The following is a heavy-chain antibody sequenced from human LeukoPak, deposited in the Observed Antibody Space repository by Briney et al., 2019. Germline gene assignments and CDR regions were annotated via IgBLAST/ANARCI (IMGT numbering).Heavy chain of an antibody. CDR2: IYHSGST. CDR3: ARASIVVVPAAHYYYGMDV. D-gene: IGHD2-2*01. CDR1: GGSIKSNNW. V-gene: IGHV4-4*02. Sequence: SGTLSLTCAVSGGSIKSNNWWSWVRQPPGKGLEWIGEIYHSGSTNYNPSLESRVTVSVDKSKNQFSLKLSSVTAADTAVYYCARASIVVVPAAHYYYGMDVWGQGTTVTVSS. J-gene: IGHJ6*02.